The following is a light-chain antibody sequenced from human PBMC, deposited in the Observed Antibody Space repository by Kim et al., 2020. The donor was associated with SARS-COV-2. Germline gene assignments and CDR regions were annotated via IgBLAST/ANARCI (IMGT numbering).Light chain of an antibody. CDR2: AAS. CDR3: QRYNSAPLT. Sequence: SAALGYRVTITCRASQGISNYLAWYQQKPGKVPKLLIYAASTLRSGVPSRFSGSESGTDFTLTISSLQPEDVATYYCQRYNSAPLTFGGGTKLEI. V-gene: IGKV1-27*01. J-gene: IGKJ4*01. CDR1: QGISNY.